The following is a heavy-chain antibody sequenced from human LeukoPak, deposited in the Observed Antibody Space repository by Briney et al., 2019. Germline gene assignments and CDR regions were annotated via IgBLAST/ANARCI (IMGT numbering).Heavy chain of an antibody. J-gene: IGHJ4*02. Sequence: ASVKVSCKASGYAFISYGISWVRQAPGQGLAWMGWISAHNGNTNYAQKFQGRVTTTTDTSTSTAYMELRSLRSDDTAVFYCARARRDDYGDSSDYWGQGTLVTVSS. V-gene: IGHV1-18*01. CDR1: GYAFISYG. CDR2: ISAHNGNT. D-gene: IGHD4-17*01. CDR3: ARARRDDYGDSSDY.